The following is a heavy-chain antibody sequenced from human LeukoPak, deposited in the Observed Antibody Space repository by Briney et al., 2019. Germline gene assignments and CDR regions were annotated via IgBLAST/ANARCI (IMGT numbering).Heavy chain of an antibody. V-gene: IGHV1-46*01. Sequence: ASVKVSCKASGYTFTSYYMHWVRQAPGQGLEWMGIINPSGGSTSYAQKFQGRVTMTRDTSTSTVYMELSSLRSEDTAVYYCARDFSSMAAADLFDYWGQGTLVTVSS. J-gene: IGHJ4*02. CDR3: ARDFSSMAAADLFDY. CDR1: GYTFTSYY. CDR2: INPSGGST. D-gene: IGHD6-13*01.